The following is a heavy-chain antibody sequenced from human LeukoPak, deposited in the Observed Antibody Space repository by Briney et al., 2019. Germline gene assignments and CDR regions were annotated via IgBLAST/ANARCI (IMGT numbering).Heavy chain of an antibody. D-gene: IGHD1-26*01. J-gene: IGHJ4*02. V-gene: IGHV3-13*01. CDR2: IGIAGDT. Sequence: GGSLRLSCAASGFTFSDHAMHWVRQATGKGLEWVSAIGIAGDTFYPGSVKGRFTISRENAKNSLYLQMNSLRAEDTAVYYCAKQKKSPGNFYFLGQGTLVTVSS. CDR3: AKQKKSPGNFYF. CDR1: GFTFSDHA.